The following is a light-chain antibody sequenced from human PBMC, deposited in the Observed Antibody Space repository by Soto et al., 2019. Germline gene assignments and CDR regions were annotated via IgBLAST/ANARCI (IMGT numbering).Light chain of an antibody. Sequence: VSGSPGQSVAVSCTGTSSDVGSYNRVSWYQQPPGTAPKLMIYEVSNRPSGVPDRFSGSKSGNTASLTISGLQAEDEADYYCSSFTSSTTYVFGTGTKVTVL. CDR3: SSFTSSTTYV. CDR2: EVS. J-gene: IGLJ1*01. V-gene: IGLV2-18*02. CDR1: SSDVGSYNR.